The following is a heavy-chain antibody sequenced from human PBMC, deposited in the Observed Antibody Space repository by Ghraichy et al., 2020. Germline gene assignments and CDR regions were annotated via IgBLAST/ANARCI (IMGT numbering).Heavy chain of an antibody. Sequence: SETLSLTCTVSGGSISSSSYYWGWIRQPPGKGLEWIGSIYYSGSTYYNPSLKSRVTISVDTSKNQFSLKLSSVTAADTAVYYCARLEGGSAVKDYYFDYWGQGTLVTVSS. V-gene: IGHV4-39*01. CDR3: ARLEGGSAVKDYYFDY. CDR1: GGSISSSSYY. CDR2: IYYSGST. J-gene: IGHJ4*02. D-gene: IGHD1-26*01.